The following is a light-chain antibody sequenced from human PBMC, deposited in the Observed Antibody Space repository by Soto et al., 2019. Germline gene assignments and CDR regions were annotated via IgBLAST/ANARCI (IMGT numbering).Light chain of an antibody. Sequence: EIVLTQSPATLSLSPGDRATLSSRASQSVGSYLGWYQQIPGQAPRLLIYDASNRSTGIPARFSGSGSGKDFTLTVSSLEPEDFAVYYCKQRSDWPSTFGGGTTVEIK. V-gene: IGKV3-11*01. CDR2: DAS. J-gene: IGKJ4*01. CDR3: KQRSDWPST. CDR1: QSVGSY.